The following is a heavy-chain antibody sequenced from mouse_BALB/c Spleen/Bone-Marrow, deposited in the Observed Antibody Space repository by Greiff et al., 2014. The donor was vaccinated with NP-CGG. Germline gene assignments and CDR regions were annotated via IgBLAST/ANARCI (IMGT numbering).Heavy chain of an antibody. CDR1: GFTFTDYY. J-gene: IGHJ1*01. V-gene: IGHV7-3*02. Sequence: VQLQQPGGGLVQPGGSLRLSCATSGFTFTDYYMSWVRQPPGKALEWLGFIRNKANGYTTEYSASVKGRFTISRDNSQSILYLQKNTLRAEDSATYYCARDRTTATLYWYFDVWGAGTTVTVSS. D-gene: IGHD1-2*01. CDR2: IRNKANGYTT. CDR3: ARDRTTATLYWYFDV.